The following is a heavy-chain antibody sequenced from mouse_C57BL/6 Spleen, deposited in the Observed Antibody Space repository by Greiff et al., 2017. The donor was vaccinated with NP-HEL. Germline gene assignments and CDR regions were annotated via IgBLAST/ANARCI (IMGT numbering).Heavy chain of an antibody. J-gene: IGHJ1*03. D-gene: IGHD3-1*01. Sequence: EVQLQQSGPELVKPGASVKISCKASGYTFTDYYMNWVKQSHGKSLEWIGDINPNNGGTSYNQKFKGKATLTVDKSSSTAYMELRSLTSEDSAVYYCARWGYTGYFDVWGTGTTVTVSS. CDR2: INPNNGGT. CDR1: GYTFTDYY. V-gene: IGHV1-26*01. CDR3: ARWGYTGYFDV.